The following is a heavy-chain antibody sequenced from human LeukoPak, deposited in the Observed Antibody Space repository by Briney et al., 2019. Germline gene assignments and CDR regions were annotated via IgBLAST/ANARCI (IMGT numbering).Heavy chain of an antibody. CDR3: ARHGDYYDSSGPLDY. CDR2: IYYSGST. D-gene: IGHD3-22*01. CDR1: GGSISSSSYY. Sequence: SETLSLTCTVSGGSISSSSYYWGWIRQPPGKGLEWIGIIYYSGSTYYNPSLKSRVTISVDTSKNQFSLKLSSVTAADTAVYYCARHGDYYDSSGPLDYWGQGTLVTVSS. J-gene: IGHJ4*02. V-gene: IGHV4-39*01.